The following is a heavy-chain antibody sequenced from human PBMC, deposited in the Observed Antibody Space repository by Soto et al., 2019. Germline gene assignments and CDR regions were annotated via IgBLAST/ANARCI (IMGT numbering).Heavy chain of an antibody. D-gene: IGHD2-21*02. CDR1: GGTFSSYS. Sequence: ASVKVSCKASGGTFSSYSISWVRQAPGQGLEWMGGIIPNSGGTNYAQKFQGWVTMTRDTSISTAYMELSRLRSDDTAVYYCARERVTDFDYWGQGTLVTVSS. V-gene: IGHV1-2*04. CDR3: ARERVTDFDY. CDR2: IIPNSGGT. J-gene: IGHJ4*02.